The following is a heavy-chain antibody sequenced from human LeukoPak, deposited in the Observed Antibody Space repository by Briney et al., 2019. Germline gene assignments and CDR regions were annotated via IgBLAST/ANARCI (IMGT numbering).Heavy chain of an antibody. CDR3: ARLSVLVEVPAAIPEPYYYMDV. CDR1: GYSFTSYW. V-gene: IGHV5-51*01. J-gene: IGHJ6*03. Sequence: GESLKISCKGSGYSFTSYWIGWVRQMPGKGLEWMGIIYPGDPDTRYSPTFQGQVTISADKSISTAYLQWSSLKASDTAMYYCARLSVLVEVPAAIPEPYYYMDVWGKGTTVTVSS. D-gene: IGHD2-2*02. CDR2: IYPGDPDT.